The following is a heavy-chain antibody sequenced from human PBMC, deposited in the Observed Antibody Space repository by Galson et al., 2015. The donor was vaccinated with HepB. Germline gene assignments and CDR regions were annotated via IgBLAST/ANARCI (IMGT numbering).Heavy chain of an antibody. J-gene: IGHJ6*02. CDR3: ARDQLPAAGGNYFYYAMDV. V-gene: IGHV3-11*05. D-gene: IGHD5-24*01. Sequence: SLRLSCAVSGFNFSDYYMSWIRQAPGKGLEWLSYISASDSYRNYADSVKGRFTISRDNTKNSLYLQMNSLRAEDTAVYYCARDQLPAAGGNYFYYAMDVWGQGTTVTVSS. CDR2: ISASDSYR. CDR1: GFNFSDYY.